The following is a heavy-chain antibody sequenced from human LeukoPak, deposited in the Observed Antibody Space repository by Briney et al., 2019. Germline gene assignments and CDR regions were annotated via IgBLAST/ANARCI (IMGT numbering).Heavy chain of an antibody. V-gene: IGHV1-69*04. CDR2: IIPILGIA. CDR3: ARLYYDFWRPMDV. D-gene: IGHD3-3*01. Sequence: SVKVSCKASGGTFSSYAISWVRQAPGQGLEWMGRIIPILGIANYAQKFQGRVTITADKSTSAAYMELSSLRSEDTAVYYCARLYYDFWRPMDVWGQGTTVTVSS. J-gene: IGHJ6*02. CDR1: GGTFSSYA.